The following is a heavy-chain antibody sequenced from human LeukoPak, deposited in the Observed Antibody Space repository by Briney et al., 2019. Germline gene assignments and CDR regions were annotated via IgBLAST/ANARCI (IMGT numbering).Heavy chain of an antibody. CDR3: ARLIAADPQLDC. D-gene: IGHD6-13*01. J-gene: IGHJ4*02. V-gene: IGHV4-30-2*01. CDR1: GGSITSGGYY. Sequence: SETLSLTCTVSGGSITSGGYYWSWIRQPLGKGLEWIGYIYQSGDTYSNPSLKSRATVSMDRSRNQFSLNLSSVTAADTAVYYCARLIAADPQLDCWGQGTLVTVSS. CDR2: IYQSGDT.